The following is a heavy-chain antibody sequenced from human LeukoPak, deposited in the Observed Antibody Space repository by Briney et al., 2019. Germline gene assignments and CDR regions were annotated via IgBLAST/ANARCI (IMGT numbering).Heavy chain of an antibody. CDR2: IKGDGREK. CDR3: ARDPGPIYCSSTSCGAFDI. Sequence: GGSLRLSCAASDFIFSVYWMTWVRQAPGRGLEWVADIKGDGREKSYVDSVKGRFTISRDNSKNTLYLQMNSLRAEDTAVYYCARDPGPIYCSSTSCGAFDIWGQGTMVTVSS. J-gene: IGHJ3*02. D-gene: IGHD2-2*01. V-gene: IGHV3-7*01. CDR1: DFIFSVYW.